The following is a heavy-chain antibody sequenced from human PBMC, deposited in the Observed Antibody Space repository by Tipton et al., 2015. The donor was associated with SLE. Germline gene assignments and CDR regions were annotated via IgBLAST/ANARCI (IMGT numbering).Heavy chain of an antibody. CDR3: ARGRIYDNSDYPYYFDY. CDR2: VHSSGRT. CDR1: GGSLSHYY. D-gene: IGHD3-22*01. Sequence: TLSLTCTVSGGSLSHYYWSWIRQPAGKGLEWIGRVHSSGRTHYSPSLSSRVTVSVDTSKNQFSLKLTSMIAADTAVYYCARGRIYDNSDYPYYFDYWGQGTLLTVSS. V-gene: IGHV4-4*07. J-gene: IGHJ4*02.